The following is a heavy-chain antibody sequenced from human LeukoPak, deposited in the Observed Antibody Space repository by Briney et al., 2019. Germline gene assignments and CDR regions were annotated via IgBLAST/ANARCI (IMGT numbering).Heavy chain of an antibody. Sequence: GESLKISCKGSGYIFNSYWIAWVRQMPGKGLEWMGIIYPGDSDTRYSPSFQGQVTMSPDKSTSTAYLQWSSLKASDTAMYYCARRYGRPFDYWGQGTLVTVSS. CDR2: IYPGDSDT. CDR1: GYIFNSYW. J-gene: IGHJ4*02. CDR3: ARRYGRPFDY. D-gene: IGHD4-17*01. V-gene: IGHV5-51*01.